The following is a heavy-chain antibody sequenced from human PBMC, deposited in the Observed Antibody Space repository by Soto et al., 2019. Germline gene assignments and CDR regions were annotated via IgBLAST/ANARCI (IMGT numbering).Heavy chain of an antibody. CDR2: INPNSGGT. CDR3: ARGHWTQTLADYYLDF. D-gene: IGHD1-1*01. J-gene: IGHJ4*02. CDR1: GYTFTGYY. V-gene: IGHV1-2*04. Sequence: ASVKVSCKASGYTFTGYYMHWVRQAPGQGLEWMGWINPNSGGTNYAQKFQGWVTMTRDTSISTAYMELNSLKSEDTAVYYCARGHWTQTLADYYLDFWAQGTLVTVSS.